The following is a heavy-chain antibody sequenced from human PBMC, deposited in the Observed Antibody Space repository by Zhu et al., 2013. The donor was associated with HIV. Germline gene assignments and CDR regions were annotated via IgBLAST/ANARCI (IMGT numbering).Heavy chain of an antibody. D-gene: IGHD3-16*01. CDR2: ISGSGGIT. CDR1: GFTFSSYA. V-gene: IGHV3-23*01. J-gene: IGHJ4*02. Sequence: EVQLLESGGGLVQPGGSLRLSCAASGFTFSSYAMSWVRQAPGKGLEWVSVISGSGGITYYADSVKGRFTISRDNAEDSLHLQMNSLRVEDTAVYYCVRDGGRGRGASGSASDFWGQGTLVTVSS. CDR3: VRDGGRGRGASGSASDF.